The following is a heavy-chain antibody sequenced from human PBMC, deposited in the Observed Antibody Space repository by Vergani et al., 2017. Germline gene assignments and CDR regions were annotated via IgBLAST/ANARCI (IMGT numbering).Heavy chain of an antibody. D-gene: IGHD1-26*01. CDR1: GGSISSSSYY. V-gene: IGHV4-61*01. CDR3: ASVGSGSYFGWFDP. Sequence: QLQLQESGPGLVKPSETLSLTCTVSGGSISSSSYYWSWIRQPPGKGLEWIGYIYYSGSTNYNPSLKSRVTISVDTSKNQFSLKLSSVTAADTAVYYCASVGSGSYFGWFDPWGQGTLVTVSS. J-gene: IGHJ5*02. CDR2: IYYSGST.